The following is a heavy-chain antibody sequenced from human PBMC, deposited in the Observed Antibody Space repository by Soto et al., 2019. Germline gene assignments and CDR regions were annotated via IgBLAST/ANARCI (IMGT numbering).Heavy chain of an antibody. Sequence: GGSLRLSCAASGFTFSDHYMDWVRQAPGKGLEWVGRTRNKANSYTTEYAASVKGRFTISRDGSKNSLYLQMNSLKTEDTAVYYCARGSLTVVTPGYYFDYWGQGTLVTVSS. D-gene: IGHD2-21*02. V-gene: IGHV3-72*01. CDR2: TRNKANSYTT. J-gene: IGHJ4*02. CDR3: ARGSLTVVTPGYYFDY. CDR1: GFTFSDHY.